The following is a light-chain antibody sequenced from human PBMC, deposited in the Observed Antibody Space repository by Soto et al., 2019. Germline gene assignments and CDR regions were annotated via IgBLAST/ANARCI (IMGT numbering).Light chain of an antibody. CDR2: EVS. J-gene: IGLJ1*01. V-gene: IGLV2-14*01. CDR3: SSFTSSQAYV. Sequence: QPVLTQPASVSGSPGESITISCTGTGSDFGDYDYVSWYQHHPGKAPKLMIYEVSNRPSGVSNRFSGSKSGNTASLTISGLQAEDEADYFCSSFTSSQAYVFGTETKLTVL. CDR1: GSDFGDYDY.